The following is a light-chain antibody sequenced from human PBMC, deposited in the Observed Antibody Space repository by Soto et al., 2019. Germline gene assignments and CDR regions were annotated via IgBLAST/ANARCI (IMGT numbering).Light chain of an antibody. CDR1: QTLGTLY. CDR3: QQYAGTPRT. V-gene: IGKV3-20*01. J-gene: IGKJ1*01. CDR2: SAS. Sequence: EIVLTQSPGTLSLSPGERGTLSCRASQTLGTLYLAWFQQKSGQAPRLLIYSASRRATGIPDRFTGSGSGTDFTLTINRVEPEDFAVYFCQQYAGTPRTFAQGTQVEIK.